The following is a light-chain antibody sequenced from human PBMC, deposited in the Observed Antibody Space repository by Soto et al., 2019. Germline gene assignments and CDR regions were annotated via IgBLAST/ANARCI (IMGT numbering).Light chain of an antibody. CDR3: SSYAGGIKWV. CDR2: EVS. CDR1: SGDVGGYNF. J-gene: IGLJ3*02. V-gene: IGLV2-8*01. Sequence: QSALTQPPSASGSPGQSVTISCTGTSGDVGGYNFVSWYQQHPGKAPKFMIYEVSKRPSGVPDRLSGSKSGNTASLTVSGLQAEDEADYYCSSYAGGIKWVFGGGTKLTVL.